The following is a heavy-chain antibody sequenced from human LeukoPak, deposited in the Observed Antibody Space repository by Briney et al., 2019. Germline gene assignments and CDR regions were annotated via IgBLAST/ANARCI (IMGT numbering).Heavy chain of an antibody. D-gene: IGHD6-13*01. J-gene: IGHJ4*02. CDR1: GGTFSSYA. Sequence: GASVKVSCKASGGTFSSYAISWVRQAPGQGLEWMGRIIPILGIANYAQKFQGRVTITADKSTSTAYMELSSLRPEDTAVYYCAREYSPYNFDYWGQGTLVTVSS. V-gene: IGHV1-69*04. CDR3: AREYSPYNFDY. CDR2: IIPILGIA.